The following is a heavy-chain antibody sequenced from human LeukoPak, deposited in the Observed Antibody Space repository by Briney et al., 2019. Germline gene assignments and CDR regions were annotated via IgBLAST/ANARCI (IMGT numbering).Heavy chain of an antibody. D-gene: IGHD5-18*01. CDR1: GGSFSGYY. J-gene: IGHJ4*02. CDR2: IYYSGST. V-gene: IGHV4-59*08. CDR3: ARHVTKAMAPNYFDY. Sequence: SETLSLTCAVYGGSFSGYYWSWIRQPPGKGLEWIGYIYYSGSTNYNPSLKSRVTISVDTSKNQFSLKLSSVTAADTAVYYYARHVTKAMAPNYFDYWGQGTLVTVSS.